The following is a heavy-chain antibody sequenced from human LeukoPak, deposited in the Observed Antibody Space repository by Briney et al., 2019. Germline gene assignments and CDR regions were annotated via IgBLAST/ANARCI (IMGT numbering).Heavy chain of an antibody. CDR3: AHTATPYHWFDP. J-gene: IGHJ5*02. CDR2: IRYDGSNK. D-gene: IGHD5-18*01. CDR1: GFTFSSYG. Sequence: GGSLRLSCAASGFTFSSYGMHWVRQAPGKGLEWVAFIRYDGSNKYYADSVKGRFTISRDNSKNTLYLQMNSLRAEDTAVYYCAHTATPYHWFDPWGQGTLVTVSS. V-gene: IGHV3-30*02.